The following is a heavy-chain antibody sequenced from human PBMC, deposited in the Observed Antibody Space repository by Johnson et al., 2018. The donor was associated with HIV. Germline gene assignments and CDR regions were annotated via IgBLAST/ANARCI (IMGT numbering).Heavy chain of an antibody. J-gene: IGHJ3*02. D-gene: IGHD2-21*01. V-gene: IGHV3-66*01. CDR3: ARERWASRRRCGAFDI. Sequence: VQLVESGGDLVQPGGSLRLSCAASGFSVSTNYMYWVRQAPGKGLEWVSVIYSGGSTYYADSVKGRFTISRDNSKNTLYLQMSSLRAEDTAVYYCARERWASRRRCGAFDIWGQGTMVTVSS. CDR2: IYSGGST. CDR1: GFSVSTNY.